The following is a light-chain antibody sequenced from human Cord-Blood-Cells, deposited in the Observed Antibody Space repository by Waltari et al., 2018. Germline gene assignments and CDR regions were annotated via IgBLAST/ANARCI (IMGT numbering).Light chain of an antibody. CDR3: QQYYSTPYT. CDR2: WAS. CDR1: QSVLYSSNNKNY. Sequence: DIVMTQSPDSLAVSLGARATINCKSSQSVLYSSNNKNYLAWYQQKPGQLPKLLIYWASTRESGFPARFSGSGSGTDFTLTISSLQAEDVAVYYCQQYYSTPYTFGQGTKLEIK. J-gene: IGKJ2*01. V-gene: IGKV4-1*01.